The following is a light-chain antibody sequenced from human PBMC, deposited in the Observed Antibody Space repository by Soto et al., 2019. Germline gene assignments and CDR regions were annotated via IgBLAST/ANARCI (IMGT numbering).Light chain of an antibody. J-gene: IGKJ4*01. V-gene: IGKV1-39*01. CDR2: DAS. Sequence: DIQMTQSPFSLSASVGDRVTITCRASQIISSYLNWYQQKPGKAPKLLIYDASTLQTGVPSRFSGSGSGTDFTLTISSLQPEDFATYYCQQSYTTPRTFGGGTKLEIK. CDR3: QQSYTTPRT. CDR1: QIISSY.